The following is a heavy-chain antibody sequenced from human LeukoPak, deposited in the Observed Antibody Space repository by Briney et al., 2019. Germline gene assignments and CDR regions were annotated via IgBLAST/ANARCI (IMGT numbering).Heavy chain of an antibody. Sequence: AGGSLRLSCAASGFTFDDYVMHWVRQAPGKGLEWVCLISGDGGDTYYADSVKGRFTISRDNAKNSLYLQMNSLRAEDTALYYCARARSTGYYVADYWGQGTLVTVSS. CDR2: ISGDGGDT. CDR1: GFTFDDYV. V-gene: IGHV3-43*02. CDR3: ARARSTGYYVADY. D-gene: IGHD3-9*01. J-gene: IGHJ4*02.